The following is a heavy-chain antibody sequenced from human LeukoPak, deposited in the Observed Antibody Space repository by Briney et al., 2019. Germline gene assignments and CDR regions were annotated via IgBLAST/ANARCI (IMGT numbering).Heavy chain of an antibody. Sequence: ASVKVSCKTSGYTFFNFRISWVRQAPGQGLEWVGWISTYNGVTHSAPKLEGRVTLTTDASTRTAYMELASLKPDDTAVYYCARGGGITSTYWGQGTLITVSS. CDR3: ARGGGITSTY. CDR2: ISTYNGVT. J-gene: IGHJ4*02. D-gene: IGHD3-16*01. CDR1: GYTFFNFR. V-gene: IGHV1-18*01.